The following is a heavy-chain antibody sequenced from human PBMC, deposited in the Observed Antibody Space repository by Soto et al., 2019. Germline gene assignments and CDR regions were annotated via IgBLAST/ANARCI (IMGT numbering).Heavy chain of an antibody. CDR1: GGSISSYY. J-gene: IGHJ1*01. CDR2: IYYSGST. Sequence: SETLSLTCTVSGGSISSYYWSWIRQPPGKGLEWIGYIYYSGSTNYNPSLKSRVTISVDTSKNQFSLKLSSVTAADTAVYYCARVDSGDYVRLSYFQHWGQGTLVTVSS. D-gene: IGHD4-17*01. CDR3: ARVDSGDYVRLSYFQH. V-gene: IGHV4-59*01.